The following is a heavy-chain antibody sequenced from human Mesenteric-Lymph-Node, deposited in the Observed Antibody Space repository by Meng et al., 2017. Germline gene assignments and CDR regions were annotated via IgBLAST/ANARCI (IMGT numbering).Heavy chain of an antibody. CDR3: ARSLPYYDGSGHWYHFDY. Sequence: AQVQVSGPGLVKPSGTLSLTCAVSGASISSNNWWSWVRPSPGKGLEWIGEIHHSRSTNYNPSLKSRVTISVDKSKNQFSLKLSAVTAADTAVYYCARSLPYYDGSGHWYHFDYWGQGTLVTVSS. CDR2: IHHSRST. J-gene: IGHJ4*02. D-gene: IGHD3-22*01. V-gene: IGHV4-4*02. CDR1: GASISSNNW.